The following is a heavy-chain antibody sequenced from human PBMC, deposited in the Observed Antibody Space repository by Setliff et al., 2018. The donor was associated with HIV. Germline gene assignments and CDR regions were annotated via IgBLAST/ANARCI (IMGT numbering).Heavy chain of an antibody. CDR3: ARMMYSSSWYKGAFDI. CDR2: INTNTGNP. J-gene: IGHJ3*02. CDR1: GYTFTGHY. Sequence: ASVKVSCKASGYTFTGHYLHWVRQAPGQGLEWMGWINTNTGNPTYAQGFTGRFVFSLDTSVSTAYLQISSLKAEDTAVYYCARMMYSSSWYKGAFDIWGQGTMVTVSS. V-gene: IGHV7-4-1*02. D-gene: IGHD6-13*01.